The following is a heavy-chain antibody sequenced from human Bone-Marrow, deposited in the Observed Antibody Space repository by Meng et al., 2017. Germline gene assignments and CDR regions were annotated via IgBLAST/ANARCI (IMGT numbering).Heavy chain of an antibody. V-gene: IGHV4-34*01. Sequence: QVRLPQSGAGLLKPSETPSLTCAVSGGSFSGYYWTWIRQPPGTGLDWIGEINHSGSSNYNPSLKSRVTLSADTPERQFSLKLSSVTAADTAVYYCARGRRIVGATFRLFDYWGQGTLVTVSS. CDR1: GGSFSGYY. D-gene: IGHD1-26*01. CDR3: ARGRRIVGATFRLFDY. CDR2: INHSGSS. J-gene: IGHJ4*02.